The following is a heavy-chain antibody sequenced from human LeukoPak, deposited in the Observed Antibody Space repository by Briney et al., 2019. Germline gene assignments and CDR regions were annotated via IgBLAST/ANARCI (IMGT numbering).Heavy chain of an antibody. CDR1: GGSFSSYY. V-gene: IGHV4-59*01. Sequence: SETLSLTCAVYGGSFSSYYWSWIRQPPGKGLEWIGYIYYSGSTNYNPSLKSRVTISVDTSKNQFSLKLSSVTAADTAVYYCARVLLYYDSSGRNHDAFDIWGQGTMVTVSS. CDR2: IYYSGST. D-gene: IGHD3-22*01. CDR3: ARVLLYYDSSGRNHDAFDI. J-gene: IGHJ3*02.